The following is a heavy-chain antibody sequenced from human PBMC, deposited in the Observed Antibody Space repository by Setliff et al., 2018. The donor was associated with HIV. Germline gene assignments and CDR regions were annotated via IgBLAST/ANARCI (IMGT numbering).Heavy chain of an antibody. CDR3: ARGRNRNYVVYGMDV. V-gene: IGHV3-48*03. D-gene: IGHD1-7*01. Sequence: GGSLRLSCVASGFSINNYDMNWVRQAPGKGLEWVSHISSSGNTIYYADSVRGRFTISRDNAKNSLYLQMISLRAEDTAVYYCARGRNRNYVVYGMDVWGQGTTVTVSS. J-gene: IGHJ6*02. CDR1: GFSINNYD. CDR2: ISSSGNTI.